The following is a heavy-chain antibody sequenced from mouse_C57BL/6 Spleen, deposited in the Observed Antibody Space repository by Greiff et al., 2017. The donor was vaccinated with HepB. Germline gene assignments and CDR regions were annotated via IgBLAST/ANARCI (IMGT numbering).Heavy chain of an antibody. D-gene: IGHD3-2*02. CDR1: GYAFSSSW. J-gene: IGHJ3*01. CDR3: ARQTAQATFSWFAY. CDR2: IYPGDGDT. Sequence: VKLMESGPELVKPGASVKISCKASGYAFSSSWMNWVKQRPGKGLEWIGRIYPGDGDTNYNGKFKGKATLTADKSSSTAYMQLSSLTSEDSAVYFCARQTAQATFSWFAYWGQGTLVTVSA. V-gene: IGHV1-82*01.